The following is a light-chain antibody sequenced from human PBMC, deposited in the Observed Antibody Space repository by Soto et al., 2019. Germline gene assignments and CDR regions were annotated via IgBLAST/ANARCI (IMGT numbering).Light chain of an antibody. CDR2: DVS. V-gene: IGLV2-14*01. CDR3: TSYTSSSTYV. Sequence: QSALTQPASVSGSPVQSITISCTGTSSDVGGYNYVSWYQQHPGKAPKLMIYDVSNRPSGVSNRFSGSKSGNTASLTISGLQAEDEADYFCTSYTSSSTYVFGGGTKLTVL. CDR1: SSDVGGYNY. J-gene: IGLJ1*01.